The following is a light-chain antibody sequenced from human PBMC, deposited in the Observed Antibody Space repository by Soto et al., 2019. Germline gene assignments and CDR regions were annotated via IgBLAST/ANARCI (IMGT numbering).Light chain of an antibody. CDR1: SSDVGAYKY. CDR3: TSYVGSNIRV. V-gene: IGLV2-8*01. CDR2: EVS. J-gene: IGLJ3*02. Sequence: QSALTQPPSASGSPGQSVTISCTGTSSDVGAYKYVSWYQQYPGKAPQLMIYEVSKRPSGVPDRFSGSKSGNTASLTVSGLQADDEADYYCTSYVGSNIRVFCGGTELTVL.